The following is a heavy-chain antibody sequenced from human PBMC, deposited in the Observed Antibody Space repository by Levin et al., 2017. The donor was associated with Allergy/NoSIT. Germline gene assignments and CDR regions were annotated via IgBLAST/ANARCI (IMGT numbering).Heavy chain of an antibody. CDR1: GGSFSGYY. Sequence: SETLSLTCAVYGGSFSGYYWSWIRQPPGKGLEWIGEINHSGSTNYNPSLKSRVTISVDTSKNQFSLKLSSVTAADTAVYYCARGPRVWGSDRSIDYWGQGTLVTVSS. D-gene: IGHD3-16*02. J-gene: IGHJ4*02. CDR3: ARGPRVWGSDRSIDY. CDR2: INHSGST. V-gene: IGHV4-34*01.